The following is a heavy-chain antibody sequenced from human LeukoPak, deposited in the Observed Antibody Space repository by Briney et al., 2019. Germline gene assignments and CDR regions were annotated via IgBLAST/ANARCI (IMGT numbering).Heavy chain of an antibody. J-gene: IGHJ6*02. CDR2: ISSSSSTI. V-gene: IGHV3-48*02. Sequence: GGSLRLSCAAPGFTFNSYSMNWFRQAPGTGLEWVSYISSSSSTIYYADSVKGRFTISRDNAKNSVYLQMNSLRDEDTAIYYCVRRLQVWGQGTTVTVSS. CDR3: VRRLQV. CDR1: GFTFNSYS.